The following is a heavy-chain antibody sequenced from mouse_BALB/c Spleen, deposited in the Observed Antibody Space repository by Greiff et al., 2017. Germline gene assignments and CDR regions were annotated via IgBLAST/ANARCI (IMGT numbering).Heavy chain of an antibody. CDR2: ISSGGGST. CDR3: ARRGYGNYWYFDV. D-gene: IGHD2-10*02. J-gene: IGHJ1*01. V-gene: IGHV5-12-1*01. Sequence: DVKLVESGGGLVKPGGSLKLSCAASGFAFSSYDMSWVRQTPEKRLEWVAYISSGGGSTYYPDTVKGRFTISRDNAKNTLYLQMSSLKSEDTAMYYCARRGYGNYWYFDVWGAGTTVTVSS. CDR1: GFAFSSYD.